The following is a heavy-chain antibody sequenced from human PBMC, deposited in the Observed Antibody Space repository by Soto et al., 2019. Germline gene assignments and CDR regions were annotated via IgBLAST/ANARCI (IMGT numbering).Heavy chain of an antibody. Sequence: SETLSLTCTVSCGSISSYYWSWIRQPPGKGPEWIGYIYYSGSTNYNPSLKSRVTISVDTSKNQFSLKLSSVTAADTAVYYCARDLGVSSSSLYYYYYMDVWGKGTTVTVSS. D-gene: IGHD6-6*01. J-gene: IGHJ6*03. CDR3: ARDLGVSSSSLYYYYYMDV. CDR2: IYYSGST. V-gene: IGHV4-59*01. CDR1: CGSISSYY.